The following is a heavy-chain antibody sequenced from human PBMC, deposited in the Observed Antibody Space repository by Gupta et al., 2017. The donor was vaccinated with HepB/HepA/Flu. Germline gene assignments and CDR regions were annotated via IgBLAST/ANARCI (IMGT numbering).Heavy chain of an antibody. Sequence: EVQLVESGGGLVQPGGSRRLSCAASGFSVSDNTMSWVRQAPGKGMEWVARIKEDVNDKDYVDSVKGRFTISRDNARNSLFLHMNNLRADDTAVYYCARGGRALADFWGQGTLVTVSS. CDR2: IKEDVNDK. CDR3: ARGGRALADF. V-gene: IGHV3-7*01. CDR1: GFSVSDNT. J-gene: IGHJ4*02.